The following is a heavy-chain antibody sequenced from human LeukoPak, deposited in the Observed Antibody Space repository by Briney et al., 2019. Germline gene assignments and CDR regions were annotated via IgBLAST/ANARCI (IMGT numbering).Heavy chain of an antibody. CDR2: IIGSAVNT. J-gene: IGHJ4*02. Sequence: PGESLRLSCGASGLTVSSYGMSWVRQAPGKGLEWVSTIIGSAVNTYYADSVKGRFTISRDDSKNTVYLQMNSLRAEDTAVYSCARHGGSWTFDYWGQGTLVTVSS. V-gene: IGHV3-23*01. CDR1: GLTVSSYG. CDR3: ARHGGSWTFDY. D-gene: IGHD6-13*01.